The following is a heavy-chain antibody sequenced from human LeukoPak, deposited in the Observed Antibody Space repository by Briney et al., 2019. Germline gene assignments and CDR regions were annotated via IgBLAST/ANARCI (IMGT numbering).Heavy chain of an antibody. Sequence: GGSLRLSCAASGFIFSDYSMTWLRQAPGKGLEWVSYISLSGSSTYYADSVKGRFTISRDNDKNSLYLQMNSLRVEDTAIYYCARDHPNKRTDYWGQGTLVSVSS. CDR2: ISLSGSST. V-gene: IGHV3-11*04. CDR3: ARDHPNKRTDY. D-gene: IGHD2/OR15-2a*01. J-gene: IGHJ4*02. CDR1: GFIFSDYS.